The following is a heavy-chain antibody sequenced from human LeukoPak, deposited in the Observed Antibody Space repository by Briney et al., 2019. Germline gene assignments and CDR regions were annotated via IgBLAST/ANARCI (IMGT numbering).Heavy chain of an antibody. Sequence: ASVKVSCKASGYTFTGYYMHWVRQAPGQGLEWMGWINPNSGGTNYAQKFQGRVTMTRDTSISTAYMELSRLRSDDTAVYYCARDPAYSRGWYYWGQGTLVTVSS. J-gene: IGHJ4*02. CDR1: GYTFTGYY. CDR2: INPNSGGT. V-gene: IGHV1-2*02. CDR3: ARDPAYSRGWYY. D-gene: IGHD6-19*01.